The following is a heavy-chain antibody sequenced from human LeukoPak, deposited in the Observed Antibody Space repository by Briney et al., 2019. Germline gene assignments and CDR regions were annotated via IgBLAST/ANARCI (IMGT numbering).Heavy chain of an antibody. CDR2: ISYDGSKK. D-gene: IGHD6-19*01. J-gene: IGHJ4*02. Sequence: GGSLRLSCAASGFTFSSYAMHWVRQAPGKGLEWVAIISYDGSKKYYADSVKGRFTISRDNSKNTLYLQMNSLRAEDTAVYYCALNRGSGWYFHYWGQGTLVTVSS. CDR1: GFTFSSYA. V-gene: IGHV3-30*04. CDR3: ALNRGSGWYFHY.